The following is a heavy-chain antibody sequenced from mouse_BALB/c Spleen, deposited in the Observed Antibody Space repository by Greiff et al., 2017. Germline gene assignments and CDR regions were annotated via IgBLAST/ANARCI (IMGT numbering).Heavy chain of an antibody. D-gene: IGHD2-4*01. CDR2: INPYNGGT. J-gene: IGHJ4*01. Sequence: QVQLQQSGAELVKPGASVKLSCKGSGYTFTDYAMHWVKQSHAKSLEWIGVINPYNGGTSYNQKFKGKATLTVDKSSSTAYMELLSLTSEDSAVYYCARSRGIKEGGAMDYWGQGTSVTVSS. V-gene: IGHV1S137*01. CDR1: GYTFTDYA. CDR3: ARSRGIKEGGAMDY.